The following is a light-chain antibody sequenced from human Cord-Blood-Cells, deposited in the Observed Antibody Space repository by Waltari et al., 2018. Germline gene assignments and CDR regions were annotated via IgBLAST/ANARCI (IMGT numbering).Light chain of an antibody. CDR2: QDS. Sequence: SYELTQPPSVSVSPGQTASITCSGEKLGDKYACWYQQKPGQSPVLVIYQDSKRPSGIPELFSGSNSGNTATLTISGTQAMDEADYYCQAWDSSTNWVFGGGTKLTVL. CDR1: KLGDKY. V-gene: IGLV3-1*01. CDR3: QAWDSSTNWV. J-gene: IGLJ3*02.